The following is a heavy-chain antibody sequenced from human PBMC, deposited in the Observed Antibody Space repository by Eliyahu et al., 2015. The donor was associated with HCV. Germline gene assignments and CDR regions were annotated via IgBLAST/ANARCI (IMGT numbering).Heavy chain of an antibody. CDR3: ARGSPYSGCSSTSCYLDYYYYGMDV. J-gene: IGHJ6*02. Sequence: QVQLVQSGAEVKKPGASVKVSCKASGYTFTSYAMHWVRQAPGQRLEWMGWINAGNGNTKYSQKFQGRVTITRDTSASTAYMELSSLRSEDTAVYYCARGSPYSGCSSTSCYLDYYYYGMDVWGQGTTVTVSS. V-gene: IGHV1-3*01. CDR2: INAGNGNT. CDR1: GYTFTSYA. D-gene: IGHD2-2*01.